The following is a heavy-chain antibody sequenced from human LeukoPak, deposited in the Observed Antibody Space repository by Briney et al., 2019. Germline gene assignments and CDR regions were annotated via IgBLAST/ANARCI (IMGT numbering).Heavy chain of an antibody. J-gene: IGHJ4*02. V-gene: IGHV3-48*04. Sequence: PGGSLRLSCAASGFAISSYNMNWVRQAPGKGLEWISYIGSSGSPTHYADSVGGRFTISRDNTKNSLYLQMNSLRVEDTAVFYCARDQYDTWSRRGHFDSWGQGTLVIVSS. CDR3: ARDQYDTWSRRGHFDS. CDR2: IGSSGSPT. D-gene: IGHD3-3*01. CDR1: GFAISSYN.